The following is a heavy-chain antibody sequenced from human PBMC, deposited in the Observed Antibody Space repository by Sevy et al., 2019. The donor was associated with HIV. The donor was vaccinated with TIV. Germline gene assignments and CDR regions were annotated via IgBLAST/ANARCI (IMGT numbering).Heavy chain of an antibody. V-gene: IGHV3-74*01. CDR1: GFTFSTYC. CDR3: AREGQYYHSGGSYTPFDY. D-gene: IGHD3-22*01. J-gene: IGHJ4*02. Sequence: GGSLRLSCGASGFTFSTYCMHWVRQAPGKGLVWVARIYRDGSGIRYADFVKGRFTISRDNAKDTLYLHMNSLRAEDTAVYYCAREGQYYHSGGSYTPFDYWGQGLLVTVSS. CDR2: IYRDGSGI.